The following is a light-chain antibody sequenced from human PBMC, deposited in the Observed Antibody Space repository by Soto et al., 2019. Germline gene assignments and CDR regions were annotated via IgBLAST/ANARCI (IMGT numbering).Light chain of an antibody. V-gene: IGKV3-11*01. CDR1: ETVATN. CDR2: DAS. CDR3: QQRSNWPWT. Sequence: VMTQSPATLSVSPGERATLSCWASETVATNLAWYQQRPGQAPRLLIYDASNRATGIPVRFSGSGSGTDYTLTITNLESEDFAVYYCQQRSNWPWTFGQGTKVDIK. J-gene: IGKJ1*01.